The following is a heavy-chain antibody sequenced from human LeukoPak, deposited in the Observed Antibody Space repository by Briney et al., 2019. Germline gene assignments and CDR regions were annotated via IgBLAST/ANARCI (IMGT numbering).Heavy chain of an antibody. CDR3: ARDIGDYVWGSYHLRFDP. D-gene: IGHD3-16*02. V-gene: IGHV3-48*03. J-gene: IGHJ5*02. CDR1: GFTFSSYE. CDR2: ISSSGRTI. Sequence: GGSLRLSCAASGFTFSSYEMNWVRQAPGKGLEWVSYISSSGRTIYYADSVKGRFTISRDNAKNSLYLQMNSLRAEDTAVYYCARDIGDYVWGSYHLRFDPWGQGTLVTVSS.